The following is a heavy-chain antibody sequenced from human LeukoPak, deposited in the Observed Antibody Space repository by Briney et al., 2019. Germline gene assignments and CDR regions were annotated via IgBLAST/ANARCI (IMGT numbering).Heavy chain of an antibody. V-gene: IGHV3-21*01. D-gene: IGHD3-22*01. CDR2: VNTVSSYI. CDR1: GFTFSDDS. CDR3: ARLRRNSDRSDFFYYYDH. J-gene: IGHJ4*02. Sequence: PGGSLRLSCAASGFTFSDDSMNWGSQAPRKGLEWGMGVNTVSSYIYYTDSMRGRFTISRDKAKNSLFLQMNSLRAEDTAVYYCARLRRNSDRSDFFYYYDHWGQGTLVTVSS.